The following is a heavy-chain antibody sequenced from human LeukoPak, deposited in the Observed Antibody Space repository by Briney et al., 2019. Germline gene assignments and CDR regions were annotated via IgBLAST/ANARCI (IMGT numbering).Heavy chain of an antibody. D-gene: IGHD2-8*02. CDR2: MNPNSANT. CDR1: GYTFTSYG. CDR3: ARARLVRGPVTPLYYFDY. Sequence: ASVKVSCKASGYTFTSYGIRWVRQATGQGLEWMGWMNPNSANTGYAQKFQGRVTITRNTSISTAYMELNSLRSDDTAVYYCARARLVRGPVTPLYYFDYWGQGVLVTVSS. V-gene: IGHV1-8*03. J-gene: IGHJ4*02.